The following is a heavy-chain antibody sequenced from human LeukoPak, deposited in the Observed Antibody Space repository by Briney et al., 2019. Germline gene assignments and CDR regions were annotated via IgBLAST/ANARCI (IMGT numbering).Heavy chain of an antibody. D-gene: IGHD1-26*01. Sequence: QTGGSLRLSCAASGFAFRNYWTHWVRHGPGKGLLWVSPINRDGRATSYADSVKGRFTISRDNAKNTLYLQMNSLRAEDTAVSYCASGRLVGAPDYGGQGTLVTVS. CDR1: GFAFRNYW. CDR2: INRDGRAT. J-gene: IGHJ4*02. V-gene: IGHV3-74*01. CDR3: ASGRLVGAPDY.